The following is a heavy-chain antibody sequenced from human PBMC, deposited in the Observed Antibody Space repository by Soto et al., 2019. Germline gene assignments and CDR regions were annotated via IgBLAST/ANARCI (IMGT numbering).Heavy chain of an antibody. J-gene: IGHJ4*02. CDR2: INHSGST. D-gene: IGHD2-2*01. CDR3: ARGQYQVDY. V-gene: IGHV4-34*01. CDR1: GGSFSGYY. Sequence: SETLSLTCAVYGGSFSGYYWSWIRQPPGKGLEWIGEINHSGSTNYNPSLKSRVTISVDTSKNQFSLKLSSVTAADTAVYYCARGQYQVDYWGQGTLVTVSS.